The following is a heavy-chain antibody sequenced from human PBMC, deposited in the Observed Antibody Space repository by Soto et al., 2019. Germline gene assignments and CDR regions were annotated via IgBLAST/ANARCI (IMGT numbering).Heavy chain of an antibody. CDR3: ASLWLEGGCFDY. V-gene: IGHV4-59*01. J-gene: IGHJ4*02. Sequence: QVQLQESGPGLVKPSETLSLTCTVSGGSISSYYWSWIRQPPGKGLEWIGYIYYSGSTNYNPSLKSRVTISVDTSKNQFSLKLSSVTAADTAVYYCASLWLEGGCFDYWGQGTLVTVSS. D-gene: IGHD6-19*01. CDR2: IYYSGST. CDR1: GGSISSYY.